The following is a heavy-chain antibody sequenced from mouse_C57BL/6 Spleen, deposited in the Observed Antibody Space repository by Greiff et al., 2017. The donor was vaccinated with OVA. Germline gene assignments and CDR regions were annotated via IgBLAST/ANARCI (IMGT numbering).Heavy chain of an antibody. CDR2: IDPSDSYT. V-gene: IGHV1-69*01. D-gene: IGHD2-1*01. J-gene: IGHJ3*01. CDR1: GYTFTSYW. Sequence: VKLQQPGAELVMPGASVKLSCKASGYTFTSYWMHWVKQRPGQGLEWIGEIDPSDSYTNYNQKFKGKSTLTEDKSSSTAYMQLSSLTSEDSAVYYCARSIYGNYGDWGQGTLVTVSA. CDR3: ARSIYGNYGD.